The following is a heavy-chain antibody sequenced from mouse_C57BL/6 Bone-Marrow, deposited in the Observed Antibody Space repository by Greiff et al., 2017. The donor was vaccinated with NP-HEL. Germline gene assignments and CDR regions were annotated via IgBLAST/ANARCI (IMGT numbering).Heavy chain of an antibody. V-gene: IGHV1-69*01. CDR2: IDPSDSYT. J-gene: IGHJ2*01. Sequence: QVQLQQPGAELVMPGATVKLSCKASGYTFTSYWMHWVKQRPGQGLEWIGEIDPSDSYTNYNQKFKGKSTLTVDKSSSTAYMQLSSLTSEDSAVYYCARFPFDYWGQGTTLTVSS. CDR1: GYTFTSYW. CDR3: ARFPFDY.